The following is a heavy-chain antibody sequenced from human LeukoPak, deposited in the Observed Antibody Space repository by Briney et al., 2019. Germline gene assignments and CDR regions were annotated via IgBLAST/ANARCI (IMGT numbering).Heavy chain of an antibody. V-gene: IGHV3-30-3*01. CDR2: ISYDGSNK. CDR1: GFTFSSYA. Sequence: PSGGSLRLSCAASGFTFSSYAMHWVRQAPGKGLEWVAVISYDGSNKYYADSVKGRFTISRDNSKNTLYLQMNSLRAEDTAVYYCARDWGIVVGPPLYSFGYWGQGTLVTVSS. D-gene: IGHD2-2*01. J-gene: IGHJ4*02. CDR3: ARDWGIVVGPPLYSFGY.